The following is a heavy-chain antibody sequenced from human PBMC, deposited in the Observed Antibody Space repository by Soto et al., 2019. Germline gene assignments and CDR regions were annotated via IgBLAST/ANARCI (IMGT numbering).Heavy chain of an antibody. D-gene: IGHD3-9*01. CDR3: ARSSTGYGGAV. Sequence: QVQLQESGPGLVKPSETLSLTCTVSGGSISGYYWTWIRQSPGKGLEWIGYIHNSGRTDYTPSLKSRVNISVDTSKNQFSLKVSSVTATDTAVYYCARSSTGYGGAVWGQGILVTVSS. V-gene: IGHV4-59*08. CDR1: GGSISGYY. J-gene: IGHJ4*02. CDR2: IHNSGRT.